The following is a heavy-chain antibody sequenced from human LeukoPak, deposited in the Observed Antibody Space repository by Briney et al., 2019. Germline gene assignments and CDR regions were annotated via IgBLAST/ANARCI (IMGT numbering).Heavy chain of an antibody. CDR2: INPNSGGT. D-gene: IGHD3-3*01. V-gene: IGHV1-2*02. J-gene: IGHJ6*02. CDR3: ARSTIFGVVIDYYGMDV. Sequence: GASVKVSCKASGYTFTGYYMHWVRQAPGQGLEWMGLINPNSGGTNYAQKFQGRVTMTRDTTISTAYMELSRLRSDDTAVYYCARSTIFGVVIDYYGMDVWGQGTTVTVSS. CDR1: GYTFTGYY.